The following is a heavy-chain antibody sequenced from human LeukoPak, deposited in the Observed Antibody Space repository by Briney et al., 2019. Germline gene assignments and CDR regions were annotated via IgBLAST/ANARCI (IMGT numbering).Heavy chain of an antibody. CDR2: ISSSSSYI. CDR3: AKTWSYNNWFDP. V-gene: IGHV3-21*01. D-gene: IGHD1-26*01. Sequence: PGGSLRLSCAASGFTFSSYSMNWVRQAPGKGLEWVSSISSSSSYIYYADSVKGRFTISRDNAKNSLYLQMNSLRAEDTAVYYCAKTWSYNNWFDPWGQGTLVTVSS. CDR1: GFTFSSYS. J-gene: IGHJ5*02.